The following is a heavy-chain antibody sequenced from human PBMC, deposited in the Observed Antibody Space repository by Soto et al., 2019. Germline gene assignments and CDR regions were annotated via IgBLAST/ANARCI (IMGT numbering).Heavy chain of an antibody. V-gene: IGHV3-7*03. D-gene: IGHD3-22*01. CDR3: ANPLYYYDSSGYLPDY. CDR1: GFTFSNYW. CDR2: IKLDGSEK. J-gene: IGHJ4*02. Sequence: GGSLRLSSAASGFTFSNYWVSWVRQAPGKGLEWVGNIKLDGSEKYYVDSVKGRFTISRDNSKNTLYLQMNSMRAEDTAVYYCANPLYYYDSSGYLPDYWGQGTLVTVSS.